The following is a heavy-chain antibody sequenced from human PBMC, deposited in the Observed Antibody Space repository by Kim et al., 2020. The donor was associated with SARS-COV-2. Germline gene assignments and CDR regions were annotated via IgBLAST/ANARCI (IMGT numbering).Heavy chain of an antibody. CDR2: ISGSGGST. J-gene: IGHJ6*02. Sequence: GGSLRLSCAASGFTFSSYAMSWVRQAPGKGLEWVSAISGSGGSTYYADSVKGRFTISRDNSKNTLYLQMNSLRAEDTAVYYCTYGSGSYYPRGMDVWGQGTTVTVSS. V-gene: IGHV3-23*01. CDR3: TYGSGSYYPRGMDV. D-gene: IGHD3-10*01. CDR1: GFTFSSYA.